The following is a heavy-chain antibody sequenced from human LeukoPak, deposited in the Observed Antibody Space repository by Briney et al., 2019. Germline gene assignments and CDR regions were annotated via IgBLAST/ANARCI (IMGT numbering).Heavy chain of an antibody. CDR3: AKDLPYCGDDCYSGYFDY. CDR2: ISGDGGST. V-gene: IGHV3-43*02. J-gene: IGHJ4*02. Sequence: GGSLRLSCAASGFTFDDYAMHWVRQAPGKGLEWVSLISGDGGSTYYADSVKGRFTISRDNSKNSLYLQMNSLRTEDTALYYCAKDLPYCGDDCYSGYFDYWGQGTLVTVSS. CDR1: GFTFDDYA. D-gene: IGHD2-21*02.